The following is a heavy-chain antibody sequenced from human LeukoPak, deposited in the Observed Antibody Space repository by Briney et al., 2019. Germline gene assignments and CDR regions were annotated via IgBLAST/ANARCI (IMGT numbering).Heavy chain of an antibody. CDR1: GGSISGYY. Sequence: SETLSLTCTVSGGSISGYYWSWIRQPAGKGLEWIGRIYTSGSTNYNPSLKSRVTKSVDKSTNQFSLKLSSVTAADTAVYYCARGVYCSGDNCYYYYYYMDVWGKGTTVTVSS. J-gene: IGHJ6*03. CDR2: IYTSGST. CDR3: ARGVYCSGDNCYYYYYYMDV. D-gene: IGHD2-15*01. V-gene: IGHV4-4*07.